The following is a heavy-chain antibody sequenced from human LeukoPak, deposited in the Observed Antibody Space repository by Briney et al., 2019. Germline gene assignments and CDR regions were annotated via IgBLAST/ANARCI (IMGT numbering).Heavy chain of an antibody. CDR1: GGSFSGYY. J-gene: IGHJ4*02. CDR3: ARGRRQLVRSWGY. V-gene: IGHV4-34*01. Sequence: SETLSLTCAVYGGSFSGYYWSWIRQPPGKGLEWIGEINHSGSTNYNPSLKSRVTISVYTSKNQFSLKLTSVTAADTAVYYCARGRRQLVRSWGYWGQGTLVAVSS. D-gene: IGHD6-13*01. CDR2: INHSGST.